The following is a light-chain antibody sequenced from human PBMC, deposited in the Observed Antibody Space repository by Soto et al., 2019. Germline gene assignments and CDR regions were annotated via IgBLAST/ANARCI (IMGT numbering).Light chain of an antibody. CDR2: WAS. V-gene: IGKV4-1*01. J-gene: IGKJ1*01. Sequence: DIVMTQSPDSLAVSLAEGATTNGKPARGVFNSSTTKNYLAWYQQKPGQPPKLLIYWASTRESGVPDRFSGSGSGTDFTLTISSLQAEDVAVYYCQQYYSTPRTFGQGTKVEIK. CDR3: QQYYSTPRT. CDR1: RGVFNSSTTKNY.